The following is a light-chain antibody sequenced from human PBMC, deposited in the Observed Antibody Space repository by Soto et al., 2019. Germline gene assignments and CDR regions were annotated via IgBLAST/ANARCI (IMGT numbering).Light chain of an antibody. J-gene: IGLJ2*01. Sequence: QLVLTQSPSASASLGASVKLTCTLSSGHSSYAIAWHQQQPEKGPRYLMNLNIDGSHSKGDGIPDRFSGSSSGAERYLTISSLQSEDEADYYCHTWVTGIVVFGGGTKLTVL. V-gene: IGLV4-69*01. CDR2: LNIDGSH. CDR1: SGHSSYA. CDR3: HTWVTGIVV.